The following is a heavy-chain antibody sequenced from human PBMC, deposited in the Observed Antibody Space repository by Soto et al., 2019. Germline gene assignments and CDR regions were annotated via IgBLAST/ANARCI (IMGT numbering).Heavy chain of an antibody. CDR2: IYYSGNP. V-gene: IGHV4-30-4*01. D-gene: IGHD3-16*01. CDR3: AREGGESSDGIYLFDS. J-gene: IGHJ4*02. Sequence: RPWKGLEWIGHIYYSGNPDYNPSLKSRLAISIDTSKNQFSLKLSSVTAADTAVYFCAREGGESSDGIYLFDSWGQGSLVTFS.